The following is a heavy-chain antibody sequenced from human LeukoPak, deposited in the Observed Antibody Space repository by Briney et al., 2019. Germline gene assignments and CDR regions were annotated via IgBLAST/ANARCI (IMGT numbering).Heavy chain of an antibody. D-gene: IGHD3-9*01. CDR1: GFTFSSFE. J-gene: IGHJ4*02. Sequence: PGGSLRLSCAASGFTFSSFEMNWVRQAPGKGLEWVSYISSSSGTIYYTDSVKGRFTISRDNAKNSLYLQMNSLRDEDTAVYYCARGVLRYFDYWGQGTLVTVSS. V-gene: IGHV3-48*02. CDR2: ISSSSGTI. CDR3: ARGVLRYFDY.